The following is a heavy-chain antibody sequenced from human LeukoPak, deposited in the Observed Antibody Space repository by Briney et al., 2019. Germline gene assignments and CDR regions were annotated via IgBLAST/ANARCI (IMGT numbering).Heavy chain of an antibody. CDR2: INPSGGST. D-gene: IGHD3-3*01. V-gene: IGHV1-46*01. Sequence: ASVKVSCKASGYTITSYYMHWVRQAPGQGLEWMGIINPSGGSTSYAQKFQGRVTMTRDTSTSTVYMELSSLRSEDTAVYYCARAITTAEWPSQYYFDYWDQGTLVTVSS. CDR3: ARAITTAEWPSQYYFDY. J-gene: IGHJ4*02. CDR1: GYTITSYY.